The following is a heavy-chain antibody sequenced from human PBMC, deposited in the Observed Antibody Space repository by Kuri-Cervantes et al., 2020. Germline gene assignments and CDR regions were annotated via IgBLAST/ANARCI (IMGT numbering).Heavy chain of an antibody. CDR1: GFTFSSYS. CDR2: ISSSGSTI. J-gene: IGHJ4*02. Sequence: GGSLRLSCAASGFTFSSYSMNWVRQAPGKGLEWVSYISSSGSTIYYADSVKGRFAISRDNAKNSLFLQMNSLRAEDTAVYYCVRESPEWKVQGIMTFWGQGTLVTVSS. D-gene: IGHD3-10*01. V-gene: IGHV3-48*04. CDR3: VRESPEWKVQGIMTF.